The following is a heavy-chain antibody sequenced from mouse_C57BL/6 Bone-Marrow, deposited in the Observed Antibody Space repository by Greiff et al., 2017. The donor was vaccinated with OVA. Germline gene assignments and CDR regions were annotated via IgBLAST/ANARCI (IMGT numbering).Heavy chain of an antibody. V-gene: IGHV1-76*01. CDR1: GYTFTDYY. D-gene: IGHD2-4*01. Sequence: QVQLKESGAELVRPGASVKLSCKASGYTFTDYYINWVKQRPGQGLEWIARIYPGSGNTYYNEKFKGKATLTAEKSSSTAYMQLSSLTSEDSAVYFCARMRDYDEAMDYWGQGTSVTVSS. J-gene: IGHJ4*01. CDR2: IYPGSGNT. CDR3: ARMRDYDEAMDY.